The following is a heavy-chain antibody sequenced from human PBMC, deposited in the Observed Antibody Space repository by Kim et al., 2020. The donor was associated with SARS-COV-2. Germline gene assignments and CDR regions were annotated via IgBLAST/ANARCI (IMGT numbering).Heavy chain of an antibody. V-gene: IGHV3-23*01. CDR3: AKDPCSIGNCYSGLLDY. Sequence: GGSLRLSCAASGFTFSNYALSWVRQAPGKGLEWVSGTSGSGGDTYYADSVKGRFTISRDNSKNTLSLQMNSLRAEDTAVYYCAKDPCSIGNCYSGLLDYLGQGALVTVS. CDR1: GFTFSNYA. CDR2: TSGSGGDT. D-gene: IGHD2-15*01. J-gene: IGHJ4*02.